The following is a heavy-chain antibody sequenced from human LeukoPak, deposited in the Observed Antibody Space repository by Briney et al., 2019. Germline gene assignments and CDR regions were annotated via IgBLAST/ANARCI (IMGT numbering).Heavy chain of an antibody. D-gene: IGHD3-9*01. CDR2: FFESGST. J-gene: IGHJ6*03. Sequence: SETLSLTCAFSGVSINSHYWSWLRQPPGKGLEWIGIFFESGSTNYKSSLKRRVTISVEPSRNQLFLEISPVTGRDTAGVYLARILQNYYHLDVWGHGTTLTVPS. V-gene: IGHV4-59*11. CDR1: GVSINSHY. CDR3: ARILQNYYHLDV.